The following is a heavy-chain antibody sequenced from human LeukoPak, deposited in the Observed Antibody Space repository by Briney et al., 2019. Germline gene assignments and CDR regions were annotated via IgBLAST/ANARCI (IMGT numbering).Heavy chain of an antibody. D-gene: IGHD6-19*01. V-gene: IGHV3-49*04. CDR3: TRDLDSSGWYWDY. J-gene: IGHJ4*02. Sequence: GGSLRLSCTASGFTFGDYAMSWVRQAPGKGLEWVGFIRSKAYGGTTEYAASVKGRFTISRGDSKSIAYLQMNSLKTEDTAVYYCTRDLDSSGWYWDYWGQGTLVTVSS. CDR1: GFTFGDYA. CDR2: IRSKAYGGTT.